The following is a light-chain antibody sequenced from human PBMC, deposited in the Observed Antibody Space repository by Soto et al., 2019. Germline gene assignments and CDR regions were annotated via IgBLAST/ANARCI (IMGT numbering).Light chain of an antibody. CDR2: AAS. V-gene: IGKV1-9*01. J-gene: IGKJ1*01. CDR3: QHLNSYHRT. CDR1: LGVARY. Sequence: IQLTQSPSSLSASVGDRVTITCRASLGVARYLAWYQQKPGTAPKLLIYAASTLQSGVPSRFSGSGSGTDFSLTISSLQPEDSATYYCQHLNSYHRTFGHGTKVDVK.